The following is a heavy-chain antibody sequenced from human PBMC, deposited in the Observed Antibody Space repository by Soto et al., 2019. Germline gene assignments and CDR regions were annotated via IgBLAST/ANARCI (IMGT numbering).Heavy chain of an antibody. CDR2: IDPSDSAS. Sequence: VQLEQSGAEVKKAGESLRISCKGSGYSFAGYWITWVRQKPGKGLEWVGRIDPSDSASDYSPSFRGHVTISGDRSINTVYLQWNSLQASDTAIYYCARQMSTSETGHWVYSFDSWGQGTLVTVSS. J-gene: IGHJ4*02. CDR1: GYSFAGYW. V-gene: IGHV5-10-1*03. CDR3: ARQMSTSETGHWVYSFDS. D-gene: IGHD3-9*01.